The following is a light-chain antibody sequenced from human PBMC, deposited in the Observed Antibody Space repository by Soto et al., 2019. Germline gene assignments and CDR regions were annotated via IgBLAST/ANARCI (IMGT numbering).Light chain of an antibody. J-gene: IGKJ2*01. CDR2: AAS. V-gene: IGKV1-39*01. Sequence: DIQMTQSPSSLSASVGDRVTITCRASQSISSCLNWYQQKPGKAPKLLIYAASSLQSGVPSRVSGSGSGTDFTLAISSLQPEDFATYYCQQRYSTLYTFGQGTKLEIK. CDR3: QQRYSTLYT. CDR1: QSISSC.